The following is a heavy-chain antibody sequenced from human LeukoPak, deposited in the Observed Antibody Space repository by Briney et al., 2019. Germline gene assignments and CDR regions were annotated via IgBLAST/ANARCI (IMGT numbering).Heavy chain of an antibody. CDR2: ISYIGST. D-gene: IGHD4-17*01. CDR1: GGSFSSHY. V-gene: IGHV4-59*11. Sequence: SETLSLTCTVSGGSFSSHYGSWIRQPPGKGLEWIGYISYIGSTNYNPSLKSRVTISVDTSKNQFSLKLSSVSAADTAVYYCTRDPTTVTKGLDIWGQGTTVTVSS. CDR3: TRDPTTVTKGLDI. J-gene: IGHJ3*02.